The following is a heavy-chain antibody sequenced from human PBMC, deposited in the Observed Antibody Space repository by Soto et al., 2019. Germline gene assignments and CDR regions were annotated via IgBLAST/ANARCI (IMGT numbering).Heavy chain of an antibody. V-gene: IGHV4-39*01. D-gene: IGHD3-3*02. CDR2: IFYLGSS. CDR3: ARHSLALRKNNWFDP. J-gene: IGHJ5*02. Sequence: PSDTLSLTCTVSGDSIISSDFYWGWVRQPPGKGLEWIGSIFYLGSSYYNPSLKSRVTMSVDTSKNQFSLRLRSVTAADTALYFCARHSLALRKNNWFDPWGRGIMVTSPQ. CDR1: GDSIISSDFY.